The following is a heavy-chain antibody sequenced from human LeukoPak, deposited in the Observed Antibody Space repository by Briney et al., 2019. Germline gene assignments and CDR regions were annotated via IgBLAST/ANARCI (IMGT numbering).Heavy chain of an antibody. CDR3: AKYGSGTYYNGLH. CDR1: GFTFSSYA. Sequence: GGSLRLSCAASGFTFSSYAMTWIRQAPGKGLQWVSTISVSGENTYYADSVKGRFTISRDISKSTLYLQMNSLRDEDTALYYCAKYGSGTYYNGLHWGQGTLVTVSS. V-gene: IGHV3-23*01. J-gene: IGHJ4*02. D-gene: IGHD3-10*01. CDR2: ISVSGENT.